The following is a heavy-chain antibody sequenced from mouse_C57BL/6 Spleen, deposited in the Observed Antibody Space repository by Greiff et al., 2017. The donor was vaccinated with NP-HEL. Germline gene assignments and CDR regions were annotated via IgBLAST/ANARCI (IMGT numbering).Heavy chain of an antibody. CDR3: ARQRGDGYWYAMDD. CDR1: GFTFSSYG. CDR2: ISSGGSYT. D-gene: IGHD2-3*01. J-gene: IGHJ4*01. Sequence: EVQGVESGGDLVKPGGSLKLSCAASGFTFSSYGMSWVRQTPDKRLEWVATISSGGSYTYYPDSVKGRFTISRDNAKNTLYLQMSRLKSEDTAMYYGARQRGDGYWYAMDDWGQGTSVTVST. V-gene: IGHV5-6*01.